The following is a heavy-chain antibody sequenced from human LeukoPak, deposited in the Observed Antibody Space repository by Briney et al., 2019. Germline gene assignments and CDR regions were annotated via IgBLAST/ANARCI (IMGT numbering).Heavy chain of an antibody. D-gene: IGHD6-13*01. CDR2: MNPNSGNT. CDR3: ARGRRAAAGTFDP. CDR1: GYTFTCYD. J-gene: IGHJ5*02. V-gene: IGHV1-8*01. Sequence: ASVKVSCKASGYTFTCYDINWVRQATGQGLEWMGWMNPNSGNTGYAQKFQGRVTMTRNTSISTAYMELSSLRSEDTAVYYCARGRRAAAGTFDPWGQGTLVTVSS.